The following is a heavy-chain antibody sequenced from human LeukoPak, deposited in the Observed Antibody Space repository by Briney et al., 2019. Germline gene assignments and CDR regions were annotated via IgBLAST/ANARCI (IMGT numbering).Heavy chain of an antibody. Sequence: GGSLRLSCAASGFTFSSYAMSWVRQAPGKGLEWVSGISGSGDNTYYANSVKGRFTISRDNSKNTLYVQVNSLGTEDTAAYYCAKGSYYDSSGSFYFDYWGQGTLVTVSS. J-gene: IGHJ4*02. CDR1: GFTFSSYA. CDR3: AKGSYYDSSGSFYFDY. CDR2: ISGSGDNT. D-gene: IGHD3-22*01. V-gene: IGHV3-23*01.